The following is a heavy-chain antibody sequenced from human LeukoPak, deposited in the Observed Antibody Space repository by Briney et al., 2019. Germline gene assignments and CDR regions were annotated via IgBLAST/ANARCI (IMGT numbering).Heavy chain of an antibody. Sequence: PSETLSLTCTVSGGSMYNYYWTWIRQPPGKGLEWIGYIYFQSGSTNYNPSLKSRVTISVDTSKSQFSLKLSSVTAADTAVYYCAGGDNSGYYYDCWGQGILVTVSS. D-gene: IGHD3-22*01. J-gene: IGHJ4*02. V-gene: IGHV4-4*09. CDR3: AGGDNSGYYYDC. CDR2: IYFQSGST. CDR1: GGSMYNYY.